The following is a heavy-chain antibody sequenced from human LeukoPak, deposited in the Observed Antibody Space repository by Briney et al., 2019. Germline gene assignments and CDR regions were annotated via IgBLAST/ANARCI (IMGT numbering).Heavy chain of an antibody. CDR3: AKSGPGYSSSWYMSY. D-gene: IGHD6-13*01. CDR1: GFTSSSYA. Sequence: GGSLRLSCAASGFTSSSYAMSWVRQAPGKGLEWVSTISGSGGSTYYADSVKGRFTISRDNSKNTLYLQMNSLRAEDTAVYYCAKSGPGYSSSWYMSYWGQGTLVTVSS. V-gene: IGHV3-23*01. J-gene: IGHJ4*02. CDR2: ISGSGGST.